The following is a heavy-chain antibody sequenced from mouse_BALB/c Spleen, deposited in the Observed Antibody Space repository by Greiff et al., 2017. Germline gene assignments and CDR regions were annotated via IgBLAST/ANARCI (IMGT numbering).Heavy chain of an antibody. D-gene: IGHD2-12*01. CDR3: ARSELRNMYFDV. V-gene: IGHV14-3*02. Sequence: VQLQQSGAELVKPGASVKLSCTASGFNIKDTYMHWVKQRPEQGLEWIGRIDPANGNTKYDPKFQGKATITADTSSNTAYLQLSSLTSEDTAVYYCARSELRNMYFDVWGAGTTVTVSS. J-gene: IGHJ1*01. CDR2: IDPANGNT. CDR1: GFNIKDTY.